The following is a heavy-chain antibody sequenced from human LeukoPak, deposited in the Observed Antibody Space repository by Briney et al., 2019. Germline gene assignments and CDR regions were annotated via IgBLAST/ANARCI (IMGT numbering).Heavy chain of an antibody. CDR2: IYYSGST. V-gene: IGHV4-39*01. CDR1: GGSISSSSYY. CDR3: ARHDAVEMATIRR. D-gene: IGHD5-24*01. J-gene: IGHJ4*02. Sequence: PSQSLSLTCTVSGGSISSSSYYWGWIRQPPGKGLEWTRRIYYSGSTYYNPSPKSRVTISVDTSKNQFCLKLCALTTAQSTACNCARHDAVEMATIRRWGQGTLVTVSS.